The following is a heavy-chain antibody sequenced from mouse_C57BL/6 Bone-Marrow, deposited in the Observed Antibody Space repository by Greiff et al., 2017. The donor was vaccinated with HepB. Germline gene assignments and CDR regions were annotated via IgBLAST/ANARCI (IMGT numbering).Heavy chain of an antibody. V-gene: IGHV3-6*01. J-gene: IGHJ3*01. D-gene: IGHD3-2*02. CDR3: ARGSIRGFAY. CDR1: GYSITSGYY. CDR2: ISYDGSN. Sequence: EVKLMESGPGLVKPSQSLSLTCSVTGYSITSGYYWNWIRQFPGNKLEWMGYISYDGSNNYNPSLKNRISITRDTSKNQFFLKLNSVTTEDTATYYCARGSIRGFAYWGQGTLVTVSA.